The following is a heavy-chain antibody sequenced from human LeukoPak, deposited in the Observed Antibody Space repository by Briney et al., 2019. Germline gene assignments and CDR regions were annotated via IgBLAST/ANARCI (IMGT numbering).Heavy chain of an antibody. D-gene: IGHD3-3*01. J-gene: IGHJ5*02. CDR3: ARLSTYYDFWSGYLNWFDP. CDR2: IYYSGST. Sequence: SETLSLNCTVSGGSISSSSYYWGWIRQPPGKGLEWIGSIYYSGSTYYNPSLKSRVTISVDTSKNQFSLKLSSVTAADTAVYYCARLSTYYDFWSGYLNWFDPWGQGTLVTVSS. CDR1: GGSISSSSYY. V-gene: IGHV4-39*01.